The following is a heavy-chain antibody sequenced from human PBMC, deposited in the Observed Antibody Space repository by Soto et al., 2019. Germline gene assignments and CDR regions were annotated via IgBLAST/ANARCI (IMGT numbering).Heavy chain of an antibody. CDR1: GYAFDTYA. J-gene: IGHJ4*02. V-gene: IGHV1-18*04. D-gene: IGHD1-7*01. CDR3: ARTHTWNSEGFDH. Sequence: ASAELSCKASGYAFDTYAITWVRQSPGQGLEWVGWISTNSGNTYYAQNFQGRVTLTTDTSTTTAYMELMSLTSDDTAIYYCARTHTWNSEGFDHRGQGTLVTLSS. CDR2: ISTNSGNT.